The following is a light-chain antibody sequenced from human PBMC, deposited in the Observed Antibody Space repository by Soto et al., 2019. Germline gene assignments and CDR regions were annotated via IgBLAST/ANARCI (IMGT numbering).Light chain of an antibody. CDR1: QSVTNNY. Sequence: EIVLTQSPATLSSSPGDTATLSCGASQSVTNNYLGWYQRKPGLAPRLLMDAASTRATGIPERFRGSGSGTDFTLTISCLEAEDFAVYYCQQYDRSPFTFGPGTKVDIK. CDR3: QQYDRSPFT. J-gene: IGKJ3*01. CDR2: AAS. V-gene: IGKV3D-20*01.